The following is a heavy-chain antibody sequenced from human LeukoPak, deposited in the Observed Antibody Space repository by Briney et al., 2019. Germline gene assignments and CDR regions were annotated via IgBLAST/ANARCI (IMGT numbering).Heavy chain of an antibody. V-gene: IGHV3-72*01. J-gene: IGHJ6*04. D-gene: IGHD2-2*01. CDR2: SRNKANSYTT. CDR3: ARGYCSRTSCYLEYFYGMDV. CDR1: GFTFSDHY. Sequence: GGSLRLSCATSGFTFSDHYMDWVRQAPGKGLEWVGRSRNKANSYTTEYAASVKGRFTISRDDSKNSLYLQMNSLKTEDTAVYYCARGYCSRTSCYLEYFYGMDVWGKGTTVTVSS.